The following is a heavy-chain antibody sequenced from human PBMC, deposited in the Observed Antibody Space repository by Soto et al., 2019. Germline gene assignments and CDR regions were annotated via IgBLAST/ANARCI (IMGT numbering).Heavy chain of an antibody. Sequence: GGSLRLSCAASGFTFSSYGMHRVRQAPGKGLEWVAVIWYDGSNKYYADSVKGRFTISRDNSKNTLYLQMNSLRAEDTAVYYCARDYCSGGSCYSSRLGFDYWGQGTLVTVSS. V-gene: IGHV3-33*01. CDR2: IWYDGSNK. CDR1: GFTFSSYG. D-gene: IGHD2-15*01. CDR3: ARDYCSGGSCYSSRLGFDY. J-gene: IGHJ4*02.